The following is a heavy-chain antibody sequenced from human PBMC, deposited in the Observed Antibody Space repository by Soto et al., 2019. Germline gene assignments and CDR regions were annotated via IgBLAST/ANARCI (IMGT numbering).Heavy chain of an antibody. Sequence: GASVKVSCKASGYTFTSYSISWVRQAPGQGLEWMGWISAYNGNTNYAQKLQGRVTMTTDTSTSTAYMELRSLRSDDTAVYYCARVPMITFGGVIVSKGPFDYWGQGTLVTVSS. D-gene: IGHD3-16*02. J-gene: IGHJ4*02. CDR1: GYTFTSYS. CDR3: ARVPMITFGGVIVSKGPFDY. V-gene: IGHV1-18*01. CDR2: ISAYNGNT.